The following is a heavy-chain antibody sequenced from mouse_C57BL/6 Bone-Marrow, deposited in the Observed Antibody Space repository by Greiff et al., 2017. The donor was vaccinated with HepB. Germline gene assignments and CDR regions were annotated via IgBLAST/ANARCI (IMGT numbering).Heavy chain of an antibody. D-gene: IGHD1-1*01. J-gene: IGHJ2*01. CDR1: GFTFSSYG. V-gene: IGHV5-6*01. Sequence: VQLQQSGGDLVKPGGSLKLSCAASGFTFSSYGMSWVRQTPDKRLEWVATISSGGSYTYYPDSVKGRFTISRDNAKNTLYLQMSSLKSEDTAMYYCARHIYYYGSSLDYWGQGTTLTVSS. CDR2: ISSGGSYT. CDR3: ARHIYYYGSSLDY.